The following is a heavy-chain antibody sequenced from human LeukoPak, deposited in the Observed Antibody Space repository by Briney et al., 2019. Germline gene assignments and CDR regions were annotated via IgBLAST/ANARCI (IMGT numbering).Heavy chain of an antibody. Sequence: GGSLRLSCAASGFTFSSYAMSWVRQAPGKGLEWVSAISGSGGSTYYADSVKGRFTISRDNSKNTLYLQMNSLRAEDTAVYYCAKGRIVMGATKSAVDYWGQGTLVTVSS. CDR2: ISGSGGST. J-gene: IGHJ4*02. D-gene: IGHD1-26*01. CDR3: AKGRIVMGATKSAVDY. V-gene: IGHV3-23*01. CDR1: GFTFSSYA.